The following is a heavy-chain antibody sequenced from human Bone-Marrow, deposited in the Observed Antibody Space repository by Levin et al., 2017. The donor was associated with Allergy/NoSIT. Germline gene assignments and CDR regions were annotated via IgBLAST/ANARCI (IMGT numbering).Heavy chain of an antibody. V-gene: IGHV3-9*01. CDR2: ISWNSGSI. Sequence: GGSLRLSCAASGFTFDDYAMHWVRQAPGKGLEWVSGISWNSGSICYADSVKGRFTISRDNAKNSLYLQMNSLRAEDTALYYCAKDRIAAAGTGFDYWGQGTLVTVSS. D-gene: IGHD6-13*01. J-gene: IGHJ4*02. CDR1: GFTFDDYA. CDR3: AKDRIAAAGTGFDY.